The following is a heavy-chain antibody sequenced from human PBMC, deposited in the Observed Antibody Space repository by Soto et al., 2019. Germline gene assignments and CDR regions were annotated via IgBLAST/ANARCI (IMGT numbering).Heavy chain of an antibody. CDR3: ARAGDYYDSSGYYYR. D-gene: IGHD3-22*01. CDR1: GFTFSSYS. V-gene: IGHV3-48*02. J-gene: IGHJ5*02. CDR2: ISSSSSTI. Sequence: EVQLVESGGGLVQPGGSLRLSCAASGFTFSSYSMNWVRQAPGKGLEWVSYISSSSSTIYYADSVKGRFTISRDNAKNSLYLQMNSLRDEDTAVYYCARAGDYYDSSGYYYRWGQGTLVTVSS.